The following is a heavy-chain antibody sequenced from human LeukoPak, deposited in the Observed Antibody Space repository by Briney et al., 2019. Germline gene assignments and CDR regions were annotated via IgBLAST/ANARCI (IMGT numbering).Heavy chain of an antibody. CDR3: ARDSYDRSPYDY. D-gene: IGHD3-22*01. V-gene: IGHV1-46*01. Sequence: ASVKVSCKAPGYTFTSYYMRWVRQAPGQGLEWMGIINPSGGSTSYAQKFQGRVTMTRDTSTSTVYMELSSLRSEDTAVYYCARDSYDRSPYDYWGQGTLVTVSS. CDR2: INPSGGST. J-gene: IGHJ4*02. CDR1: GYTFTSYY.